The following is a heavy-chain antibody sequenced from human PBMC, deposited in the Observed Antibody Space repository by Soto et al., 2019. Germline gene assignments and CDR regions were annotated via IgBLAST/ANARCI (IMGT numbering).Heavy chain of an antibody. D-gene: IGHD2-15*01. V-gene: IGHV1-69*12. CDR1: GGTFSSYA. CDR2: IIPIFGTA. CDR3: ARVTNSDCSGGSCYGKYYFDY. J-gene: IGHJ4*02. Sequence: QVQLVQSGAEVKKPGSSVKVSCKASGGTFSSYAISWVRQAPGQGLEWMGGIIPIFGTANYAQKFQGRVTITADESTSTAYMELGSLRSEDTAVYYCARVTNSDCSGGSCYGKYYFDYWGQGTLVTVSS.